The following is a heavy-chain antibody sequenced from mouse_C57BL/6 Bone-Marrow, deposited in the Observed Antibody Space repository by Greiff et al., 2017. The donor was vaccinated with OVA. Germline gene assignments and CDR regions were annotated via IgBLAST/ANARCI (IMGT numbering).Heavy chain of an antibody. CDR1: GYTFTSYG. Sequence: VQLVESGAELARPGASVKLSCKASGYTFTSYGISWVKQRTGQGLEWIGEIYPRSGNTYYNEKFKGKATLTADKSSSTAYMELRSLTSEDSAVYFCATIVTTRGWYFDVWGTGTTVTVSS. J-gene: IGHJ1*03. CDR3: ATIVTTRGWYFDV. D-gene: IGHD2-5*01. V-gene: IGHV1-81*01. CDR2: IYPRSGNT.